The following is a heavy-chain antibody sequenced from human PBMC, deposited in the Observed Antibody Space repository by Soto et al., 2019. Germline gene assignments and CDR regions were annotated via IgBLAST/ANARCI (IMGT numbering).Heavy chain of an antibody. J-gene: IGHJ6*02. CDR3: TRDDYDFWSGYLDV. D-gene: IGHD3-3*01. CDR2: IRSKAHGGTT. Sequence: GGSLRLSCTASGFTFGAYGMNWVRQAPGKGLEWVGFIRSKAHGGTTEYAASVKGRFTISRDNSKSIAYLQMNSLKTEDTAVYYCTRDDYDFWSGYLDVWGQGTTVTVSS. CDR1: GFTFGAYG. V-gene: IGHV3-49*04.